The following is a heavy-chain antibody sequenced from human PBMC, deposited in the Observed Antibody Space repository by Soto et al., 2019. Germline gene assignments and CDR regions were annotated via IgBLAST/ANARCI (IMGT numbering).Heavy chain of an antibody. CDR3: ALVVTAIKGFQH. CDR2: ISYDGSNK. CDR1: GFTFSSYG. J-gene: IGHJ1*01. Sequence: GGSLRLSCAASGFTFSSYGMHWVRQAPGKGLEWVAVISYDGSNKYYADSVKGRFTISRDNSKNTLYLQMNSLRAEDTAVYYCALVVTAIKGFQHWGQGTLVTVSS. D-gene: IGHD2-21*02. V-gene: IGHV3-30*03.